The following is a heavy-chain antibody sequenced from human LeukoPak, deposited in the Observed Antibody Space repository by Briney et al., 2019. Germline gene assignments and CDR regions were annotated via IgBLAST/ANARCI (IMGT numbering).Heavy chain of an antibody. CDR1: GFSLSTSGVG. CDR2: IYWDDDK. J-gene: IGHJ4*02. D-gene: IGHD6-19*01. V-gene: IGHV2-5*02. CDR3: AHSPYSSGWYYFDY. Sequence: SGPTLVNPTQTLTLTCTFSGFSLSTSGVGVGWIRQPPGKALEWLALIYWDDDKRYSPSPKSRLTITKDTSKNQVVLTMTNMDPVDTATYYCAHSPYSSGWYYFDYWGQGTLVTVSS.